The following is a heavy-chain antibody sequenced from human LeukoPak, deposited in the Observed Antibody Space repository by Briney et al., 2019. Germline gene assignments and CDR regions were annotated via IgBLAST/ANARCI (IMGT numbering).Heavy chain of an antibody. J-gene: IGHJ3*02. Sequence: SETLSLTCTVSDGSISSYYWSWIRQPPGKGLEWIGYIYYSGSTNYNPSLKSRVTISVDTSKNQFSLKLSSVTAADTAVYYCARALVVSSSWYLTSGGAFDIWGQGTMVTVSS. D-gene: IGHD6-13*01. CDR3: ARALVVSSSWYLTSGGAFDI. CDR1: DGSISSYY. V-gene: IGHV4-59*01. CDR2: IYYSGST.